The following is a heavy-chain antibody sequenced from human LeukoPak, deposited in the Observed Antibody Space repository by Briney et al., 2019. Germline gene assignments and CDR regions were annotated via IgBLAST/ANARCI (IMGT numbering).Heavy chain of an antibody. J-gene: IGHJ4*02. V-gene: IGHV1-69-2*01. D-gene: IGHD1-26*01. CDR3: ATAVHSSGSYYFDY. CDR2: VDPEDGET. Sequence: ASVKVSCKVSEYTFTDYYMQWVQQAPGKGLEWMGLVDPEDGETIYAEKFQGRVTITADTSTDTAYMELSSLRSEDTAVYYCATAVHSSGSYYFDYWGQGTLVTVSS. CDR1: EYTFTDYY.